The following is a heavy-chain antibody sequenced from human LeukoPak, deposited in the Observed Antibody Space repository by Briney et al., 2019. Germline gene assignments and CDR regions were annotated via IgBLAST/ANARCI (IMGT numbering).Heavy chain of an antibody. CDR1: GFPFYSFG. D-gene: IGHD2-15*01. CDR2: ITGGGGGT. CDR3: AKDRVCSGGGCLGWLDP. V-gene: IGHV3-23*01. Sequence: GGSLRLSCRGSGFPFYSFGMTWVRQAPGKGLEWVATITGGGGGTYYGESVKGRFTLSRDNSGNIMYLDLDNLRIEDTAVYFCAKDRVCSGGGCLGWLDPWGPGTRVIVSS. J-gene: IGHJ5*02.